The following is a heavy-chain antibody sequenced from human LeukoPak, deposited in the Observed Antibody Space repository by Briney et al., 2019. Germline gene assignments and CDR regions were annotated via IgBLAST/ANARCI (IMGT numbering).Heavy chain of an antibody. Sequence: PGGSLRLSCAASGFTVSSNYMSWVRQAPGKGLEWVSVIYTGGSTYYADSVKGRFAISRDNSKNTLYLQMNSLRAEDTAVYYCTTDRPWRGVYWGQGTLVTVSS. CDR3: TTDRPWRGVY. V-gene: IGHV3-53*01. J-gene: IGHJ4*02. CDR1: GFTVSSNY. CDR2: IYTGGST. D-gene: IGHD6-6*01.